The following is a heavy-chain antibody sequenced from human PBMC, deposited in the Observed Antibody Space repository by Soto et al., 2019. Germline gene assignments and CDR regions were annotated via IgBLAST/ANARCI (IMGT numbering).Heavy chain of an antibody. V-gene: IGHV3-30*18. D-gene: IGHD1-7*01. J-gene: IGHJ5*02. CDR2: ISYDGSNK. CDR3: AKMSAASITGTTANWFDP. CDR1: GFTFSSYG. Sequence: GGSLRLSCAASGFTFSSYGMHWFRQAPGKGLEWVAVISYDGSNKYYADSVKGRFTISRDNSKNTLYLQMNSLRAEDTAVYYCAKMSAASITGTTANWFDPWGQGTLVTVSS.